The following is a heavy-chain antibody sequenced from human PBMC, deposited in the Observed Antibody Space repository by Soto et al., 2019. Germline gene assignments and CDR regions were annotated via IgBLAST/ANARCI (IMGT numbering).Heavy chain of an antibody. CDR3: ARVGRYSSSSEENYYYYGMDV. CDR2: INTNTGNP. CDR1: GYTFTSYA. V-gene: IGHV7-4-1*02. J-gene: IGHJ6*02. D-gene: IGHD6-6*01. Sequence: ASVKVSCKASGYTFTSYAMNWVRQAPGQGLEWMGWINTNTGNPTYAQGFTGRFVFSLDTSVSTAYLQWSSLKASDTAMYYCARVGRYSSSSEENYYYYGMDVWGQGTTVTVSS.